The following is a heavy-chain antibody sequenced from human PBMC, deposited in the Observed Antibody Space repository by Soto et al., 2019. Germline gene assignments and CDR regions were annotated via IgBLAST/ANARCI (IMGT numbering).Heavy chain of an antibody. J-gene: IGHJ4*02. V-gene: IGHV4-31*03. CDR1: GGSISSGGFY. D-gene: IGHD1-1*01. CDR3: ARGGSAEQSFDY. Sequence: QVQLQESGPGLVKPSQTLSLTCTVSGGSISSGGFYWSWIRQHPGKGLEWIGYIYYTETTFYNPSLKSRLAISVHTSKNQFSLRLSSVTAADTAVYYCARGGSAEQSFDYWGQGTLVTVSS. CDR2: IYYTETT.